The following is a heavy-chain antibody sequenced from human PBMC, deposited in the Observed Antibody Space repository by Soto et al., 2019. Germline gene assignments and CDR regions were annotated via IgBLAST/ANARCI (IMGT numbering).Heavy chain of an antibody. V-gene: IGHV1-69*01. D-gene: IGHD2-15*01. CDR2: IIPIFGTA. J-gene: IGHJ6*02. CDR3: ARGRIVVVVAATSYGMDV. Sequence: QVQLVQSGAEVKKPGSSVKVSCKASGGTFSSYAISWVRQAPGQGLEWMGGIIPIFGTANYAQKFQGRVTITADECTSTAYMELSSLRSEDTAVYYCARGRIVVVVAATSYGMDVWGQGTTVTVSS. CDR1: GGTFSSYA.